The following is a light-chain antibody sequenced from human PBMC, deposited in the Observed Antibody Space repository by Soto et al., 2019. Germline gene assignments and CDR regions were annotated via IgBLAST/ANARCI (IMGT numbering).Light chain of an antibody. CDR3: QHRMNWPLT. V-gene: IGKV3-11*01. CDR1: QTVSGY. CDR2: DAS. Sequence: IVLTKSPATLSLSPGERATLSCRASQTVSGYLLWYQKKPVQAPRLLIYDASNRATGVPARFTGSGSETDFTLTISSLELEDFAVYYCQHRMNWPLTLGQGTRLEIK. J-gene: IGKJ5*01.